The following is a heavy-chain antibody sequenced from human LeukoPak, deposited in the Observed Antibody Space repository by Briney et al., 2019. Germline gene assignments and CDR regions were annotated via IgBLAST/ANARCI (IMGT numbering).Heavy chain of an antibody. CDR1: GFTFSSHW. D-gene: IGHD5-12*01. CDR3: ARVGDSGNDSPRHYYYGMDV. Sequence: GGSLRLSCAASGFTFSSHWMHWVRQAPGKGLVWVSRINSDGSSTSYADSVKGRFTISRDNAKNTLYLQMNSLRAEDTAVYYCARVGDSGNDSPRHYYYGMDVWGQGTTVTVSS. CDR2: INSDGSST. J-gene: IGHJ6*02. V-gene: IGHV3-74*01.